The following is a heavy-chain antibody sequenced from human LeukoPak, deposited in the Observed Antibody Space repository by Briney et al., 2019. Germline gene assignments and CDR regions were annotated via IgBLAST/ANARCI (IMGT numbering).Heavy chain of an antibody. CDR1: GYTFTGYY. J-gene: IGHJ4*02. CDR2: INPNSGGT. D-gene: IGHD5-24*01. Sequence: ASVKVSCKASGYTFTGYYMHWVRQAPGQGLEWMGWINPNSGGTNYAQKFQGRVTTTRDTSISTAYMELSRLRSDDTAVYYCARGRPRWLQLDWRVDYWGQGTLVTVSS. CDR3: ARGRPRWLQLDWRVDY. V-gene: IGHV1-2*02.